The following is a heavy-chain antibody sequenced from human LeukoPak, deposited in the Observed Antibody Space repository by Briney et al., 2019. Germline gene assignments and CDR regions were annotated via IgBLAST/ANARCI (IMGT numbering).Heavy chain of an antibody. D-gene: IGHD5-12*01. CDR2: INNDGSTT. Sequence: PGGSLKLSCAASGFNFTMYWMHWVRQAPGKGLVWVSRINNDGSTTSHADSVKGRFTISRDNAKNTLYLQMNSLRAEDTALYYCAKDIPPATSDWGQGALVTVSS. CDR3: AKDIPPATSD. CDR1: GFNFTMYW. J-gene: IGHJ1*01. V-gene: IGHV3-74*01.